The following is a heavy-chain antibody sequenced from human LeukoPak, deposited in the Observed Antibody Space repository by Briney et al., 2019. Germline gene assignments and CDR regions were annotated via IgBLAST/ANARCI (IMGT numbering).Heavy chain of an antibody. V-gene: IGHV4-30-4*01. CDR2: IYYSGTT. CDR3: ASGSVTTLLFDF. J-gene: IGHJ4*02. D-gene: IGHD3-10*01. Sequence: SETLSLTCTVSGGSISSGDYYWSWIRQPPGKGLEWIGYIYYSGTTYYNPSLKSRLTISVDTSNNQFSLKLSSVTAADTAVYYCASGSVTTLLFDFWGQGTLVTVSS. CDR1: GGSISSGDYY.